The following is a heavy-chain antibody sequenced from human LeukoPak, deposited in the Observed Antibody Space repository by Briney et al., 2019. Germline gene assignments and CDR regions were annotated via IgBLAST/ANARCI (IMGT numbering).Heavy chain of an antibody. CDR1: GYTFTGYY. D-gene: IGHD3-22*01. V-gene: IGHV1-2*02. CDR3: ARVGYYYDSSGYSDAFDI. CDR2: INPNSGGT. Sequence: GASVKVSCKASGYTFTGYYMHWVRQAPGQGLEWMGWINPNSGGTNYAQKFQGRVTMTRDTSISTAYMELSRLRSDDTAVYYCARVGYYYDSSGYSDAFDIWGQGTMVTVSS. J-gene: IGHJ3*02.